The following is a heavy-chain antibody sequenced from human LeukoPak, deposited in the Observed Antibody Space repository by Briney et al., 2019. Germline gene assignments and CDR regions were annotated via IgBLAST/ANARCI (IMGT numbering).Heavy chain of an antibody. Sequence: GGSLRLSCAASGFTFSSYTMSWVRQAPGKGLEWVSGISGSGGSTYYADSVKGRFTISRDNSKNTLYLQMNSLRAEDTAVYYCAKAGERQRRGIVVVPAAIACFDYWGQGTLVTVSS. CDR1: GFTFSSYT. CDR3: AKAGERQRRGIVVVPAAIACFDY. J-gene: IGHJ4*02. CDR2: ISGSGGST. V-gene: IGHV3-23*01. D-gene: IGHD2-2*02.